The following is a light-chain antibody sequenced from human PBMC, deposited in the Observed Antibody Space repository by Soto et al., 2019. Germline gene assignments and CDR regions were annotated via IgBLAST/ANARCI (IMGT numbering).Light chain of an antibody. V-gene: IGKV1-6*01. J-gene: IGKJ1*01. CDR3: LQYYDYPRT. Sequence: AIQMTQPPSSLSASVGDRVTIACRASQDIGSDLGWYQQKPGKAPSLLFYHASVLQSGVPSRFSGSGSGTEFTLTISSLRPEDFATYYCLQYYDYPRTFGQGTKVDNK. CDR1: QDIGSD. CDR2: HAS.